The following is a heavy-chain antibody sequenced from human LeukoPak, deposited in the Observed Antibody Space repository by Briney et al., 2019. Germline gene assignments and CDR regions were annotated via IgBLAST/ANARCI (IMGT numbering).Heavy chain of an antibody. CDR3: TKEHDYRNYAEDY. J-gene: IGHJ4*02. V-gene: IGHV3-23*01. CDR1: GFTFSSYA. Sequence: QTGGSLRLSCAASGFTFSSYAMSWVRQAPGKGLEWVSAISGSGGSTYYADSVKGRFTISRDNSNNTLYLQMSSLRAEDTAVYYCTKEHDYRNYAEDYWGQGTLVTVSS. CDR2: ISGSGGST. D-gene: IGHD4-11*01.